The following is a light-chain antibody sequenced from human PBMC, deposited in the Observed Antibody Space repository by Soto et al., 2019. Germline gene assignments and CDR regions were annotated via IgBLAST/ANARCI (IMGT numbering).Light chain of an antibody. Sequence: EIVLTQSPATLSLSPGERATLSCRASQSFNSIYLAWYQQKPGQAPRLLIYGASSRATGIPDRFSGSGSGTDFTLTISRLEPEDFAVYYCQQYGSSPRTFGQGTKWIS. V-gene: IGKV3-20*01. CDR1: QSFNSIY. CDR2: GAS. CDR3: QQYGSSPRT. J-gene: IGKJ1*01.